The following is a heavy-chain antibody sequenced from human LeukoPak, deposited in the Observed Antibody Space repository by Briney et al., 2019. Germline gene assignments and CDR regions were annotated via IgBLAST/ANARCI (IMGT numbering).Heavy chain of an antibody. CDR2: SADSGSA. CDR1: GGSISNYY. J-gene: IGHJ4*02. CDR3: ATDKGYHYY. Sequence: SETLSPTCTVSGGSISNYYWTWIRQPPGNVLEWVGHSADSGSANYIPALKSRVTITGDTSKNQVSLNLGSVTAADTAVYYCATDKGYHYYWGQGTLVTVSS. D-gene: IGHD5-12*01. V-gene: IGHV4-59*01.